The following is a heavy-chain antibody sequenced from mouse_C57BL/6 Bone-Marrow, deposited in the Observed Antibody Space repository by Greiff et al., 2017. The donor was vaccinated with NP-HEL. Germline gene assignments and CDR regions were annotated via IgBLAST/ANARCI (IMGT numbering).Heavy chain of an antibody. CDR2: IHPNSGST. J-gene: IGHJ4*01. CDR3: ARSPNSKEPGY. Sequence: VQLQQPGAELVKPGASVKLSCKASGYTFTSYWMHWVKQRPGQGLEWIGMIHPNSGSTNYNEKFKSKATLTVDKSSSTAYMQLSSLTSEDTAVYYCARSPNSKEPGYWGQGTSVTVSS. CDR1: GYTFTSYW. D-gene: IGHD2-5*01. V-gene: IGHV1-64*01.